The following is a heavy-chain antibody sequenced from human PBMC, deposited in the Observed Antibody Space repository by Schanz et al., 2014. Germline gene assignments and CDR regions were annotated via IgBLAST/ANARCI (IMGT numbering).Heavy chain of an antibody. V-gene: IGHV3-11*01. Sequence: QVHLLESGGGLVEPGGSLRLSCAASGFSFSDYYMSWIRQAPGKGLEYVSYISSGGTTTYHSDSVKGRFTISRDNSKNTLYLQMKSLRAEDTAVYYCARVKYCTITRCYRTETEGIYYMDVWGKGTTVTVSS. CDR3: ARVKYCTITRCYRTETEGIYYMDV. CDR1: GFSFSDYY. D-gene: IGHD2-2*01. J-gene: IGHJ6*03. CDR2: ISSGGTTT.